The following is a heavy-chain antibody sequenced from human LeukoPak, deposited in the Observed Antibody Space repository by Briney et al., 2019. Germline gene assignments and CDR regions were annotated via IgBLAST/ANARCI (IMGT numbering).Heavy chain of an antibody. V-gene: IGHV3-7*01. CDR1: GFTFSSYW. Sequence: PGGSLRLSCAASGFTFSSYWMSWVRQAPGKGLEWVANIRQDGSGQFYADSVKGRFTISRDNAKNSLYLQMNSLRAEDTAVYYCAELGITMIGGVWGKGTTVTISS. J-gene: IGHJ6*04. CDR3: AELGITMIGGV. D-gene: IGHD3-10*02. CDR2: IRQDGSGQ.